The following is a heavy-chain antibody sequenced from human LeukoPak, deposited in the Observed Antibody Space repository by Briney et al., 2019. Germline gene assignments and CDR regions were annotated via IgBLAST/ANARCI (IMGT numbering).Heavy chain of an antibody. D-gene: IGHD2-2*01. Sequence: GGSLRLSCAVSGITLSNYGMSWVRQAPGKGLEWVAGISDSGGNTKYADSVKGRFTISRDNSKNTLYLQMNSLRAEDTAVCYCAKGVVPAATIKYYFDYWGQGTLVTVSS. CDR2: ISDSGGNT. CDR3: AKGVVPAATIKYYFDY. CDR1: GITLSNYG. V-gene: IGHV3-23*01. J-gene: IGHJ4*02.